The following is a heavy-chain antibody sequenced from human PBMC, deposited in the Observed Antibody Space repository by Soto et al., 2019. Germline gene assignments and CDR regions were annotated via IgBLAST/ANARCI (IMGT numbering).Heavy chain of an antibody. V-gene: IGHV6-1*01. CDR2: TYYRSKWYN. CDR1: GDSVSSNSAA. D-gene: IGHD2-15*01. J-gene: IGHJ2*01. CDR3: ARDHCSGGSCYPYWYFDL. Sequence: KQSQTLSLTCAISGDSVSSNSAAWNWIRQSPSRGLEWLGRTYYRSKWYNDYAVSVKSRITINPDTSKNQCSLQLNSVTPEDTAVYYCARDHCSGGSCYPYWYFDLWGRGTLVTVSS.